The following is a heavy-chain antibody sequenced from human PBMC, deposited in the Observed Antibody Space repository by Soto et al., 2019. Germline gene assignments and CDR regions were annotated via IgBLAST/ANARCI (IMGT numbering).Heavy chain of an antibody. V-gene: IGHV4-59*08. J-gene: IGHJ4*02. CDR1: GGSIRVYY. CDR3: ARGGWRHIDY. CDR2: IYYSGST. Sequence: QVQLQESGPGLVKPSETLSLTCTVSGGSIRVYYWSWIRQPPGKGLEWIGYIYYSGSTNYNPSLKSQVTISVDTSKYQFSLTLSSVTDADTAVYYCARGGWRHIDYWGQGTLVTVSS. D-gene: IGHD3-3*01.